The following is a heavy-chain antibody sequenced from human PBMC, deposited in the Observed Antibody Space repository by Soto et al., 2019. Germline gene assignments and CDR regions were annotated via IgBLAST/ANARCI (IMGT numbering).Heavy chain of an antibody. CDR3: ARHVVYSGSYYAAQTWFDP. J-gene: IGHJ5*02. D-gene: IGHD1-26*01. CDR2: IYPGDSDT. V-gene: IGHV5-51*01. CDR1: GYSFTSYW. Sequence: PGESLKVSCKGSGYSFTSYWIGWARQMPGKGLEWMGIIYPGDSDTRYSQSFQGQVTISADKSITTAYLQWSSLKASDTAMYYCARHVVYSGSYYAAQTWFDPWGQGTLVTVSS.